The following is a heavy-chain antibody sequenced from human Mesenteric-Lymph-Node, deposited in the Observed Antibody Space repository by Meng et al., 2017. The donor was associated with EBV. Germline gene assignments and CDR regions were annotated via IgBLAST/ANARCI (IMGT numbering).Heavy chain of an antibody. J-gene: IGHJ4*02. Sequence: LQRRASGSDLVKLPQTLSLTWAVSGGSISSGGYSWSWIRQPPGKGLEWIGYIYHSGSTYYNPSLKSRVTISVDRSKNQFSLKLSSVTAADTAVYYCARVAGSNYGSGSYYFDYWGQGTLVTVSS. V-gene: IGHV4-30-2*01. D-gene: IGHD3-10*01. CDR1: GGSISSGGYS. CDR3: ARVAGSNYGSGSYYFDY. CDR2: IYHSGST.